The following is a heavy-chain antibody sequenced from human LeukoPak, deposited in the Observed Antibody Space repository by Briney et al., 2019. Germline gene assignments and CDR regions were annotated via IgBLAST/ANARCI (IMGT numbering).Heavy chain of an antibody. J-gene: IGHJ3*02. D-gene: IGHD2-2*01. CDR3: AKASSTSYYTIDAFDI. Sequence: SETLSLTCTVSGAPISSSSYYWGWIRQPPGKGLEWIGYIYFSGSTNYNPSLKSRVTISVDTSKNQFSLKLSSVTAADTAVYYCAKASSTSYYTIDAFDIWGQGTMVTVSS. CDR1: GAPISSSSYY. CDR2: IYFSGST. V-gene: IGHV4-61*05.